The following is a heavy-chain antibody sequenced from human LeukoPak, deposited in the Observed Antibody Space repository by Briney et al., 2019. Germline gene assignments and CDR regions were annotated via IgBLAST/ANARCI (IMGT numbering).Heavy chain of an antibody. J-gene: IGHJ6*02. D-gene: IGHD5-12*01. CDR3: ARDQIIVATILDSSYGMHV. CDR1: GFIFSSYA. Sequence: EPGGSLRLSCAASGFIFSSYAMHWVRQAPGKGPEWVAIIWFDGSNKYYEDSVEGRFTISRDKSKNTLYLQMNSLRAEDTAVYSCARDQIIVATILDSSYGMHVWGQGTTVTVSS. CDR2: IWFDGSNK. V-gene: IGHV3-33*01.